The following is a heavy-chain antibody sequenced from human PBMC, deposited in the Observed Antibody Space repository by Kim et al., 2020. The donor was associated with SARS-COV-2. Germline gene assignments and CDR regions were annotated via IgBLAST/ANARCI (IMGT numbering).Heavy chain of an antibody. Sequence: SETLSLTCSVSGGSISTISHYWGWIRQPPGKGLEWIGNIDHGGTTYYNSSLNNRVSISIDTSKTELSLRLTSVTATDTAVYFCARHVNTGVGGRGYIDNWGQGTLVIVS. D-gene: IGHD5-18*01. CDR2: IDHGGTT. J-gene: IGHJ4*02. CDR3: ARHVNTGVGGRGYIDN. V-gene: IGHV4-39*01. CDR1: GGSISTISHY.